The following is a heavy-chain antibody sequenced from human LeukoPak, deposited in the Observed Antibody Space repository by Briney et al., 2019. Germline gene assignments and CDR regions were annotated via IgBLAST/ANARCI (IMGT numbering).Heavy chain of an antibody. CDR2: IYYSGST. CDR3: ASGLRAYRGLDY. J-gene: IGHJ4*02. CDR1: GGSISSYY. V-gene: IGHV4-59*01. D-gene: IGHD3-16*01. Sequence: PSETLSLTCTVSGGSISSYYWSWIRQPPGKGLEWIGYIYYSGSTNYNPSLKSRVTISVDTSKNQFSLKLSSVTAADTAVYYCASGLRAYRGLDYWGQGTLVTVSS.